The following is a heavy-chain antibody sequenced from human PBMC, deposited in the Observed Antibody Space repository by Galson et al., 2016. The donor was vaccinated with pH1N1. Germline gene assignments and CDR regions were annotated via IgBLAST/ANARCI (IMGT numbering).Heavy chain of an antibody. CDR1: GGSISSWY. Sequence: SETLSLTCSVSGGSISSWYWSWIRQSAGKGLEWIGRIYTSGGTNYNPSPNSPVTRSIDTSKSQFSLKLTSVTAADTPVYYCARSLYGYGSGTHELDNWGQGTRVTVSS. CDR3: ARSLYGYGSGTHELDN. D-gene: IGHD3-10*01. J-gene: IGHJ4*02. V-gene: IGHV4-4*07. CDR2: IYTSGGT.